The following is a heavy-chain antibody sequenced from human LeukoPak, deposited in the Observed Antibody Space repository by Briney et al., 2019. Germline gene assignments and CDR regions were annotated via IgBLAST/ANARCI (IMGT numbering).Heavy chain of an antibody. V-gene: IGHV1-2*02. Sequence: XSVTVSCKASGYTFTGYYMHWVRQAPGQGLEWMGWINPNSGGTNYAQKFQGRVTMTRDTSISTAYMELSRLRSDDTAVYYCARGSITMIVVVTHFDYWGQGTLVTVSS. CDR1: GYTFTGYY. D-gene: IGHD3-22*01. CDR3: ARGSITMIVVVTHFDY. J-gene: IGHJ4*02. CDR2: INPNSGGT.